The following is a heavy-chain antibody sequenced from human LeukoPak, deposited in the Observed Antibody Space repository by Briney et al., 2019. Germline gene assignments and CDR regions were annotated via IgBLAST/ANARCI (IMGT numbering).Heavy chain of an antibody. J-gene: IGHJ4*02. D-gene: IGHD4-17*01. Sequence: QSGGSLRLSCAASGFTFSTYWMHWVRQAPGKGLVWVARINGDGSSTRYADSVKGRFTISRENAKNSLYLQMNSLRAGDTAVYYCARGRGDYGDYAFDYWGQGTLVTVSS. V-gene: IGHV3-74*01. CDR1: GFTFSTYW. CDR3: ARGRGDYGDYAFDY. CDR2: INGDGSST.